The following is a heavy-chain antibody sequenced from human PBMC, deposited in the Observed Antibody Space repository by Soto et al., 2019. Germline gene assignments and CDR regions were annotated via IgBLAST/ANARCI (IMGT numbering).Heavy chain of an antibody. J-gene: IGHJ5*02. CDR1: GYTFTSYG. V-gene: IGHV1-18*01. CDR2: ISAYNGNT. CDR3: ASDRGSGSYGNWFDP. D-gene: IGHD3-10*01. Sequence: QVQLVQSGAEVKKPGASVKVSCKASGYTFTSYGISWVRQAPGQGLEWMGWISAYNGNTNYAQKPQGRVTMTTDTSTSTAYMELRSLRSDDTAVYYCASDRGSGSYGNWFDPWGQGTLVTVSS.